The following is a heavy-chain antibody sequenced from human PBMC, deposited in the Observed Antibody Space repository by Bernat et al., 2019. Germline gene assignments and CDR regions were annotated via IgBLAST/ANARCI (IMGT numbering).Heavy chain of an antibody. V-gene: IGHV1-18*01. J-gene: IGHJ4*02. CDR3: ARTSYSGSDYPYFDY. Sequence: QVQLVQSGPEVKKPGASVKVSCKPSGYTFYSYGITWVRQAPGQGLEWMGWISAYDANTNYAQKFQGRVTMTRDTSTSTAYMDLTSLGSDDTAVYFCARTSYSGSDYPYFDYWGQGTLVTVSS. CDR1: GYTFYSYG. CDR2: ISAYDANT. D-gene: IGHD1-26*01.